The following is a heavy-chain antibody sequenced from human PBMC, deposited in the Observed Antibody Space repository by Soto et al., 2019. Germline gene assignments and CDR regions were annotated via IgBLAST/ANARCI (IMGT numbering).Heavy chain of an antibody. J-gene: IGHJ4*02. D-gene: IGHD7-27*01. CDR1: GFIFSSFG. CDR3: VRDLLGSGGHFDY. V-gene: IGHV3-33*01. CDR2: IWYDGSNT. Sequence: PLWVLRLSCAASGFIFSSFGMHWVRQAPGKGLEWVAHIWYDGSNTYYADSVKGRFTISRDNSRNTVYLQMNSLRAEDTAVYHCVRDLLGSGGHFDYWGQGTPVTVSS.